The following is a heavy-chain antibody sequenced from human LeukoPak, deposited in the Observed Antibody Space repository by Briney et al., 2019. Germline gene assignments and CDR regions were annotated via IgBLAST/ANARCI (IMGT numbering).Heavy chain of an antibody. Sequence: SETLSLTCTVSGCSISSSSYYWGWIRQPPGKGLEGIVNIYYSGSTYYNPSLKSRVTISVDTSKNQFSLKLSSVTAADTAVYYCARHPRYYDILTGYQSKFYFDYWGQGTLVTVSS. D-gene: IGHD3-9*01. J-gene: IGHJ4*02. V-gene: IGHV4-39*01. CDR1: GCSISSSSYY. CDR3: ARHPRYYDILTGYQSKFYFDY. CDR2: IYYSGST.